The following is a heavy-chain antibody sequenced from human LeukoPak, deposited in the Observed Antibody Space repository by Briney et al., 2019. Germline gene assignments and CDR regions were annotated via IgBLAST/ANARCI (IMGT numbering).Heavy chain of an antibody. D-gene: IGHD3-22*01. J-gene: IGHJ4*02. CDR2: IIPIFGTA. V-gene: IGHV1-69*06. CDR1: GGTFSSYA. CDR3: ARPYYYDSSGYPYYFDY. Sequence: ASVKVSCKASGGTFSSYAISWVRQAPGQGLEWMGGIIPIFGTANYAQKFQGRVTITANKSTSTAYMELSSLRSEDTAVYYCARPYYYDSSGYPYYFDYWGQGTLVTVSS.